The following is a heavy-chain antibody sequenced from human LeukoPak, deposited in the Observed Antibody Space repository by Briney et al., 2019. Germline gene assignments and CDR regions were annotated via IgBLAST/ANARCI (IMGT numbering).Heavy chain of an antibody. V-gene: IGHV3-30-3*01. D-gene: IGHD1-1*01. CDR2: ISYDGGNT. J-gene: IGHJ4*02. CDR3: AKEGTGIHFDY. CDR1: GFTFSSNA. Sequence: PGGSLRLSCAASGFTFSSNAIHWVRQAPGKGLEWVAEISYDGGNTYYAASVKGRFTISRDNSKNTLYLQMNSLRAEDTAVYYCAKEGTGIHFDYWGQGTLVTVSS.